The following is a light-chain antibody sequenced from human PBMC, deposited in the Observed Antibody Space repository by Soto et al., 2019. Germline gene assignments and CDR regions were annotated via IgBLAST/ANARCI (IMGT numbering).Light chain of an antibody. V-gene: IGLV2-14*01. J-gene: IGLJ3*02. CDR3: NSYTTTSTVV. CDR1: SSDVGTYNY. CDR2: GVS. Sequence: QPVLTQPASVSGSPGQSITISCTGTSSDVGTYNYVSWYQQHPGKAPKLMIYGVSNRPSGIPNRFSGSKSDNTASLTISGLQAEDEADYYCNSYTTTSTVVFGGGTQLTVL.